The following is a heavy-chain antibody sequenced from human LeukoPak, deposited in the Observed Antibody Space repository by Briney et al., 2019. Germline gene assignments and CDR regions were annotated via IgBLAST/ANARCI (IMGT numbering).Heavy chain of an antibody. D-gene: IGHD6-19*01. CDR2: IYHSGSS. CDR3: ARGYRSVNWLDP. Sequence: PSETLSLTCTVSDGSITTYYWSWIRQSPGRGLEWIGYIYHSGSSGYNPSLNSRVTMSVDTSKNQFSLKLRSMSAADTAVYYCARGYRSVNWLDPWGQGIRVTVSS. V-gene: IGHV4-59*01. CDR1: DGSITTYY. J-gene: IGHJ5*02.